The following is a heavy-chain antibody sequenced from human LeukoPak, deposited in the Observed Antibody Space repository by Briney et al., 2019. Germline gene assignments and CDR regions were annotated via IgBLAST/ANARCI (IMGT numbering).Heavy chain of an antibody. Sequence: PSETLSLTCTVSGGSISSFYWSWIRQPPGKGLEYIGYISYSETTSYNPSLKSRVTISVDTSKNQFSLKLTSVTAADTAVYYCARDKGLPQAFDIWGQGTMVSVSS. CDR2: ISYSETT. CDR1: GGSISSFY. J-gene: IGHJ3*02. D-gene: IGHD5/OR15-5a*01. V-gene: IGHV4-59*01. CDR3: ARDKGLPQAFDI.